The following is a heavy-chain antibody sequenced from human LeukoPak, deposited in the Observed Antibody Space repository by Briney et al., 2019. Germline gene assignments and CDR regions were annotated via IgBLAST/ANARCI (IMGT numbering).Heavy chain of an antibody. D-gene: IGHD5-12*01. Sequence: PSETLSLTCAVYGGSFSGYYWSWIRQPPGKGLEWIGEINHSGSTNYNPSLKSRVTISVDTSKNQFSLKLSSVTAADTAVYYCARSNVDIVATLDYWGQGTLVTVSS. J-gene: IGHJ4*02. CDR1: GGSFSGYY. V-gene: IGHV4-34*01. CDR2: INHSGST. CDR3: ARSNVDIVATLDY.